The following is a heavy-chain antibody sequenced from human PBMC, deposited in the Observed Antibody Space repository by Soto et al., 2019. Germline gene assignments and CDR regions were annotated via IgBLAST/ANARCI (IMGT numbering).Heavy chain of an antibody. V-gene: IGHV1-24*01. J-gene: IGHJ4*02. CDR1: GHTLTELS. Sequence: QVQLLQSGAEVKKPGASVKVSCKVSGHTLTELSMHWVRQAPGRGLEWMGGFDPEDGETIFAQKFQGRVTMTDDTTTDSTYMELTSLRSEDTAVYYCAAGGTRWLHSPFDYWGQGTLVTISS. CDR2: FDPEDGET. D-gene: IGHD1-1*01. CDR3: AAGGTRWLHSPFDY.